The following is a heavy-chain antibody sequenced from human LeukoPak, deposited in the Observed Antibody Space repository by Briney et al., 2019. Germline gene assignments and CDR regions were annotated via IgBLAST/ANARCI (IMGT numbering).Heavy chain of an antibody. CDR2: INHSGST. J-gene: IGHJ4*02. CDR1: GGSFSGYY. Sequence: PSETLSLTCAVYGGSFSGYYWTWIRQPPREGLEWIGEINHSGSTNYNPSLKSRVFISVDTSKNQFSLKLSSVTAADTAVYYCARGDNYYGSGIGDWGQGTLVTVSS. V-gene: IGHV4-34*01. D-gene: IGHD3-10*01. CDR3: ARGDNYYGSGIGD.